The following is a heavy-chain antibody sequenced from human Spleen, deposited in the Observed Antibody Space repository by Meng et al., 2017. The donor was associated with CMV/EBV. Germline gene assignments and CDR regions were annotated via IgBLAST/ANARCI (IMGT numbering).Heavy chain of an antibody. CDR2: ISYDGANK. CDR1: GFSFSSFT. V-gene: IGHV3-30-3*01. J-gene: IGHJ2*01. CDR3: ARDGWERIYWHFDL. D-gene: IGHD3-10*01. Sequence: GFSFSSFTIHLCRQAPGKGLEWVAVISYDGANKYYAYSAKGRFTISRDNSKNTLYLRMNSLRAEDTAMYYCARDGWERIYWHFDLWGRGTLVTVSS.